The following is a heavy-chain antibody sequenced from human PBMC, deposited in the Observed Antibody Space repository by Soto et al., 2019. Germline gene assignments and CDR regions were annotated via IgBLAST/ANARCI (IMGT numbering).Heavy chain of an antibody. Sequence: SVKVSCKASGGTFSSYAISWVRQAPGQGLEWMGGIIPIFGTANYAQKFQGRVTITADESTSTAYMELSSLRSEDTAVYYCARASDYYDSSGYYSPAAPGYWGQGTLVTVSS. D-gene: IGHD3-22*01. V-gene: IGHV1-69*13. J-gene: IGHJ4*02. CDR1: GGTFSSYA. CDR3: ARASDYYDSSGYYSPAAPGY. CDR2: IIPIFGTA.